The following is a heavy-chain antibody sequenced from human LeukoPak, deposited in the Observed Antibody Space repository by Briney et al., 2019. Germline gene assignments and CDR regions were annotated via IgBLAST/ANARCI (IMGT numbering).Heavy chain of an antibody. J-gene: IGHJ3*02. D-gene: IGHD3-22*01. CDR1: GDSVSSNSAA. Sequence: SQTLSLTCAISGDSVSSNSAAWNWIRQSPSRGLEWLGRTYYRSKWNNDYAVSVKSRITINPDTSKNQFSLQLNSVTPEDTAVYYCARGVIYDSSGNDAFDIWGQGTMVTVSS. CDR3: ARGVIYDSSGNDAFDI. CDR2: TYYRSKWNN. V-gene: IGHV6-1*01.